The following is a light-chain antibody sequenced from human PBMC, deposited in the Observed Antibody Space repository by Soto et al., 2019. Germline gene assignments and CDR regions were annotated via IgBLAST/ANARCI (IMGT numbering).Light chain of an antibody. CDR2: GAT. J-gene: IGLJ3*02. CDR3: QSFDSSLSGPL. V-gene: IGLV1-40*01. Sequence: QSVLTQPPSVSGAPGQRVTISCSGSSSNIGADNDVHWYQQLPGAAPKLLIYGATRRPSGVPDRFSGSRSGNSASLAITGLQVEDEALYYCQSFDSSLSGPLFGGGTKLTVL. CDR1: SSNIGADND.